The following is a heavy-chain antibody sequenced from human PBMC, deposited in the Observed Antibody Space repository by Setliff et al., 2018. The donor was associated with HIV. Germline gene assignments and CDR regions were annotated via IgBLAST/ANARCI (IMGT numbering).Heavy chain of an antibody. V-gene: IGHV1-69-2*01. J-gene: IGHJ4*02. CDR2: VDPEDGKT. D-gene: IGHD6-19*01. Sequence: GASVKVSCKASGYTFIDYYLHWVKQAPGERPEWVGRVDPEDGKTMYAKKFQGRVTITADTSTDTAYMALSSLRSEDTAIYYCTLLAVASKKEWKSFDYWGQGTLVTVSS. CDR3: TLLAVASKKEWKSFDY. CDR1: GYTFIDYY.